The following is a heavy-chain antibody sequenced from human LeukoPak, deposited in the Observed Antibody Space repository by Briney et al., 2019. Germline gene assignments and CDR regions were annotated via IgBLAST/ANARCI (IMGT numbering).Heavy chain of an antibody. D-gene: IGHD3-22*01. CDR2: VSYDGGNK. CDR1: GFTFSDHL. CDR3: VRDKRRFYYANSEYYFDL. Sequence: GGSLRLSCAASGFTFSDHLMHWVRQAPNKGLDWVAIVSYDGGNKYYADSVKGRFTISRDNSKNTLYLQMNSLTTEDTALYYCVRDKRRFYYANSEYYFDLWGQGTLVTVSS. J-gene: IGHJ4*02. V-gene: IGHV3-30*03.